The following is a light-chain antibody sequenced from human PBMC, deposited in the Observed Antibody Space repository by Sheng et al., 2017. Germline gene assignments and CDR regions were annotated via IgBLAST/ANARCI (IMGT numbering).Light chain of an antibody. CDR2: DVT. Sequence: SVSGSPGQSITISCTGTTSDVGSDNYVSWYQHHPGKAPKLIIYDVTKRPSGFSDRFSGSRSGNTASLTISGLQAEDEAVYYCSSYTTSGTVAFGGGTKLTVL. CDR1: TSDVGSDNY. V-gene: IGLV2-14*03. J-gene: IGLJ2*01. CDR3: SSYTTSGTVA.